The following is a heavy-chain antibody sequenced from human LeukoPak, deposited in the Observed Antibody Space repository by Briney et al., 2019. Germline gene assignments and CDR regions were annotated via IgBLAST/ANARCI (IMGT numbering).Heavy chain of an antibody. J-gene: IGHJ6*03. Sequence: SETLSLTCTVSGGSISSYYWSWIRQPPGKGLEWIGYIYYSGSTNYNPSLKSRVTISVDTSKNQFSLKLSSVTAADTAVYYCARGRSYYGVYYYYYMDVWGKGTTVTVSS. CDR3: ARGRSYYGVYYYYYMDV. V-gene: IGHV4-59*01. CDR1: GGSISSYY. D-gene: IGHD1-26*01. CDR2: IYYSGST.